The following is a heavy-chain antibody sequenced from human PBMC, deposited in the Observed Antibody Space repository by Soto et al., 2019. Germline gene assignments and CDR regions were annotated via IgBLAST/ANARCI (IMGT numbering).Heavy chain of an antibody. J-gene: IGHJ3*02. CDR1: GYTFTSYY. V-gene: IGHV1-46*01. CDR2: INPSGGST. D-gene: IGHD3-22*01. CDR3: ARENYYYDSSGYDLGGAFDI. Sequence: ASVKVSCKASGYTFTSYYMHWVRQAPGQGLEWMGIINPSGGSTSYAQKFQGRVTMTRDTSTSTVYMELSSLRSEDTAVYYCARENYYYDSSGYDLGGAFDIWGQGTMVTVSS.